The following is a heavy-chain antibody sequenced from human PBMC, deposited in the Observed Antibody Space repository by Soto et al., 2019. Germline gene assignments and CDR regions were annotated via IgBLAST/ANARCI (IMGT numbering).Heavy chain of an antibody. D-gene: IGHD6-13*01. CDR1: GGSISGSSYY. V-gene: IGHV4-39*01. CDR2: IYYSGST. J-gene: IGHJ3*02. CDR3: ARHRAALYSSNDI. Sequence: PSETLSLTCTVSGGSISGSSYYWGWIRQPPGKGLEWIGSIYYSGSTYYNPSLKSRVTISVDTSKNQFSLKLSSVTAADTAVYYCARHRAALYSSNDIWGQGTMVTVSS.